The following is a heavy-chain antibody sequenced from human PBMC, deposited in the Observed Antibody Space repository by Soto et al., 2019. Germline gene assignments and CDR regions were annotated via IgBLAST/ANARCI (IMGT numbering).Heavy chain of an antibody. J-gene: IGHJ5*02. CDR2: ISSSGSTI. Sequence: GGSLRLSCAASGFTFSDYYMSWIRQAPGKGLEWVSYISSSGSTIYYADSVKGRFTISRDNAKNSLYLQMNSLRAEDTAVYYCARVPPVWKRAAGFRWFDPWGQGTLVTVSS. CDR1: GFTFSDYY. V-gene: IGHV3-11*01. D-gene: IGHD6-13*01. CDR3: ARVPPVWKRAAGFRWFDP.